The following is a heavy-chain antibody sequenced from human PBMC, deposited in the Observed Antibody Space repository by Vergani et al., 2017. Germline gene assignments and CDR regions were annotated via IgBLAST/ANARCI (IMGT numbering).Heavy chain of an antibody. CDR2: VSGSSATP. Sequence: EVQLLESGGGLVQPGGSLRLSCEASGFSFPGYAMSWVRQAPGKGLEWVSSVSGSSATPYYADSVKGRFIISRDNSKNTLHLQMNSLRADDTAVYYCTREAAGVTVAWGQGTLVTVSS. CDR1: GFSFPGYA. J-gene: IGHJ5*02. D-gene: IGHD1-20*01. CDR3: TREAAGVTVA. V-gene: IGHV3-23*01.